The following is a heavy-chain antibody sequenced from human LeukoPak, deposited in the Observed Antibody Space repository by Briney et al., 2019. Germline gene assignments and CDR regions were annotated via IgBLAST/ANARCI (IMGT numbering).Heavy chain of an antibody. CDR3: AKDPDCTSGICYTFFDY. J-gene: IGHJ4*02. Sequence: GGSLRLSCAASGFSFSSYAMSWVRQAPGKGLEWVSIIFGNGDTTYYADSVKGRFTVSRDNSKDTLYLQMNSLRAEDTAVYYCAKDPDCTSGICYTFFDYWGQGTLVTVSS. CDR2: IFGNGDTT. V-gene: IGHV3-23*01. D-gene: IGHD2-8*01. CDR1: GFSFSSYA.